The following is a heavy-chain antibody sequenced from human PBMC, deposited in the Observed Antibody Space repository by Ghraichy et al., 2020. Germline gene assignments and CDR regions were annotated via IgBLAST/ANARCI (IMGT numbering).Heavy chain of an antibody. CDR1: GFTFSSYA. CDR3: AKDAVVAATLFDY. Sequence: GESLNISCAATGFTFSSYAMSWVRQAPGKGLEWVSAISGSGGSTYYADSVKGRFTISRDNSKNTLYLQMNSLRAEDTAVYYCAKDAVVAATLFDYWGQGTLVTVSS. V-gene: IGHV3-23*01. D-gene: IGHD2-15*01. CDR2: ISGSGGST. J-gene: IGHJ4*02.